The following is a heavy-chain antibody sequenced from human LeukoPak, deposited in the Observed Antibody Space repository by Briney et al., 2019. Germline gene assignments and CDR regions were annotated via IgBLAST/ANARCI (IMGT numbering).Heavy chain of an antibody. Sequence: ASVKVSCKVSGYTLTELSMHWVRQAPGKGLEWMGGFDPEDGETIYAQKFQGRVTMTEDTSTDTAYMELSSLRSEDTAVYYCATGATVGAITYHYYGMDVWGRGTTVTVSS. D-gene: IGHD1-26*01. V-gene: IGHV1-24*01. CDR1: GYTLTELS. CDR3: ATGATVGAITYHYYGMDV. CDR2: FDPEDGET. J-gene: IGHJ6*02.